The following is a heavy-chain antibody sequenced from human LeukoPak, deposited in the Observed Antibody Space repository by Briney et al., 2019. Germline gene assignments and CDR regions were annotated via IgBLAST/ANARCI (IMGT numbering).Heavy chain of an antibody. CDR2: IIPMFGTA. CDR3: ASGTTDTVVVPATLRNYYFDY. Sequence: SVKVSCKASGGTFSSYEISWVRQAPGQELEWMGGIIPMFGTAKYAQKFQGRVTITADKSTSTAYMGLSSLRSEDTAVYYCASGTTDTVVVPATLRNYYFDYWGQGTLVTVSS. J-gene: IGHJ4*02. V-gene: IGHV1-69*06. D-gene: IGHD2-2*01. CDR1: GGTFSSYE.